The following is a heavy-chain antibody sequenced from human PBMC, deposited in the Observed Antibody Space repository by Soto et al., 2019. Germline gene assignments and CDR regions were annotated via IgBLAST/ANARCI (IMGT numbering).Heavy chain of an antibody. V-gene: IGHV3-23*01. CDR2: ITDSGDDT. J-gene: IGHJ4*02. CDR1: GFTFNNYA. D-gene: IGHD2-2*01. Sequence: EVQLLESGGGLVQPGGSLRLSCAASGFTFNNYAMGWVRQAPGKGLEWVSAITDSGDDTYYLDSVKGRFTISRDNSKSTLSLQMNSLRAEDTAIYYCAKLGSSSWSPHYYFDYWGQGTLVTVSS. CDR3: AKLGSSSWSPHYYFDY.